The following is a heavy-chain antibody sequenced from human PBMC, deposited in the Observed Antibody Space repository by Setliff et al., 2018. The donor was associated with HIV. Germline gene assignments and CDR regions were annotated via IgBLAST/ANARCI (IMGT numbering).Heavy chain of an antibody. J-gene: IGHJ4*02. D-gene: IGHD6-13*01. CDR3: ARKGSSSRSQEYYDF. V-gene: IGHV1-69*05. CDR2: IIPIFGTA. Sequence: VASVKVSCKASGGTFSSYAISWVRQAPGQGLEWMGGIIPIFGTANYAQKFQGRVTITTDESTSTAYMELSSLRSEDTAVYYCARKGSSSRSQEYYDFWGQGTLVTV. CDR1: GGTFSSYA.